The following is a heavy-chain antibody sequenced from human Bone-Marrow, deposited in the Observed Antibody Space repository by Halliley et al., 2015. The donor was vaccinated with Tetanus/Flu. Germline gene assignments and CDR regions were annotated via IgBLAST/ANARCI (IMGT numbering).Heavy chain of an antibody. CDR2: LYYRGTT. CDR3: ARGVNGNQYDGSGYPVS. CDR1: SGSISAFY. J-gene: IGHJ5*02. Sequence: TLSLTCTVSSGSISAFYWSWVRQPPGKGLEWIGNLYYRGTTKYNPSLKSRVTISLATSNKQFSLEVRSVTAADTAVYYCARGVNGNQYDGSGYPVSWGQGTLVTVSS. D-gene: IGHD3-22*01. V-gene: IGHV4-59*08.